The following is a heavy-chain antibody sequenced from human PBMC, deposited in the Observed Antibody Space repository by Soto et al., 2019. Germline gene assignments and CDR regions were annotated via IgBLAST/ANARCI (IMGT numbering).Heavy chain of an antibody. J-gene: IGHJ3*01. V-gene: IGHV2-5*01. D-gene: IGHD2-2*01. CDR3: AHKGSLTSSHAFDF. CDR1: GFSLTASGVA. CDR2: IYWNDDK. Sequence: QITLKESGPTLVKPTQTLTLTCAFSGFSLTASGVAVGWIRQPPGKALEWLAFIYWNDDKRYNASMKTRLTVTRDTSTSQVVLTMTNMDPDDTATYYCAHKGSLTSSHAFDFWGRGTMVIVSS.